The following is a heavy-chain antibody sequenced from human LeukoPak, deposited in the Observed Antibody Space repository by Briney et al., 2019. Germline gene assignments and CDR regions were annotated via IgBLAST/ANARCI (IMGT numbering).Heavy chain of an antibody. Sequence: SETLSLTCTVSGGSISSYYWSWIRQPPGKGLEWIGYIYYSGSTNYNPSLKSRVTISVDTSKNQFSLKLSSVTAADTAVYYCARADHGSGAFGIWGQGTMVTVSS. J-gene: IGHJ3*02. CDR1: GGSISSYY. CDR3: ARADHGSGAFGI. D-gene: IGHD1-14*01. CDR2: IYYSGST. V-gene: IGHV4-59*12.